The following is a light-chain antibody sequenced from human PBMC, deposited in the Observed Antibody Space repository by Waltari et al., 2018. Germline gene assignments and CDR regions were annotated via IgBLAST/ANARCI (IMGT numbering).Light chain of an antibody. Sequence: QSALTQPASVSGSPGQSITISCTGTSSDIGRYNYVSWYQQHPGKVPKLMIYAVTNRPSGVSIRFSGSKSGNTASLTISGPQAEDEADYFCHSYTTSTLYVFGTGTKVTVL. CDR1: SSDIGRYNY. J-gene: IGLJ1*01. CDR3: HSYTTSTLYV. V-gene: IGLV2-14*01. CDR2: AVT.